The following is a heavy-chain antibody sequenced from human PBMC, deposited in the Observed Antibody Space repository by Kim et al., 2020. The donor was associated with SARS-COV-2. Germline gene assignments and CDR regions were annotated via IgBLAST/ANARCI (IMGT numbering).Heavy chain of an antibody. V-gene: IGHV3-30*18. Sequence: GGSLRLSCAASGFTFSSYGMHWVRQAPGKGLEWVAVISYDGSNKYYADSVKGRFTISRDNSKNTLYLQMNSLRAEDTAVYYCAKGLELLWFGESRFGAFDIWGQGTMVTVSS. J-gene: IGHJ3*02. CDR2: ISYDGSNK. CDR3: AKGLELLWFGESRFGAFDI. CDR1: GFTFSSYG. D-gene: IGHD3-10*01.